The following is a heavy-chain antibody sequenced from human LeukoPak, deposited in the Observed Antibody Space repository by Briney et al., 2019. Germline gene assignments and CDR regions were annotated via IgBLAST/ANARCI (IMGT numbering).Heavy chain of an antibody. CDR1: GGSFSGYY. Sequence: SETLSLTCAVYGGSFSGYYWSWIRQPPGKGLEWIGEINHSGSTNYNPSLKSRVTISVDTSKNQFSLKLSSVTAADTAVYYCARGRWQGGYYYCGMDVWGQGTTVTVSS. V-gene: IGHV4-34*01. J-gene: IGHJ6*02. CDR3: ARGRWQGGYYYCGMDV. D-gene: IGHD4-23*01. CDR2: INHSGST.